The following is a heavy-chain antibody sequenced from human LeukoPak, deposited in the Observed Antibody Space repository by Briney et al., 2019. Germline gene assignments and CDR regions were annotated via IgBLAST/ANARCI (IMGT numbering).Heavy chain of an antibody. Sequence: SETLSLTCAVYGGSFSGYYWNWIRQPPGKGLEWIGYIYYSGSTNYNPSLKSRVTISVDTSKNQFSLKLSSVTAADTAVYYCARDRGLEWFGEYYYGMDVWGQGTTVTVSS. D-gene: IGHD3-10*01. J-gene: IGHJ6*02. CDR3: ARDRGLEWFGEYYYGMDV. CDR2: IYYSGST. V-gene: IGHV4-59*01. CDR1: GGSFSGYY.